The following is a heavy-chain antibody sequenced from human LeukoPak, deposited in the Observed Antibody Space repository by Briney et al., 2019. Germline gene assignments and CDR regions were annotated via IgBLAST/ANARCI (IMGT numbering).Heavy chain of an antibody. Sequence: PSETLSLTCTVSGGSISSSSYYWGWIRQPPGKELEWIGTIYYSGSTYYNPSLKSRVTISVDTSKNQFSLKLSSVTAADTAVYYCARDGYNPIDYWGQGTLVTVSS. CDR1: GGSISSSSYY. CDR3: ARDGYNPIDY. V-gene: IGHV4-39*02. CDR2: IYYSGST. J-gene: IGHJ4*02. D-gene: IGHD5-24*01.